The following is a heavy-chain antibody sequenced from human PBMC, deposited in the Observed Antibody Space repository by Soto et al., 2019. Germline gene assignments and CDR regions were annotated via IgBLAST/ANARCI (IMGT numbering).Heavy chain of an antibody. Sequence: SQTLSLTCAISGDSVSSNSAAWNWIRQPPSRGLEWLGRTYYRSKWYNDYAVSVKSRITINPDTSKNQFSLQLNSVTPEDTAVYYSETAYCSSTRCYNDWFEPSGQGILVSVSS. CDR3: ETAYCSSTRCYNDWFEP. J-gene: IGHJ5*02. CDR1: GDSVSSNSAA. V-gene: IGHV6-1*01. D-gene: IGHD2-2*02. CDR2: TYYRSKWYN.